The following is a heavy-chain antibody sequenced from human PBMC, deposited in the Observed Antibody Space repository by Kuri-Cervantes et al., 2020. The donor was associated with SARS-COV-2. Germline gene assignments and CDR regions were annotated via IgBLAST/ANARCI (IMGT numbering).Heavy chain of an antibody. CDR2: INHSGST. J-gene: IGHJ6*02. D-gene: IGHD3-22*01. CDR3: ARQGGYYGMDV. V-gene: IGHV4-34*01. CDR1: GGSFSGYY. Sequence: GSLRLSCAVYGGSFSGYYWSWIRQPPGKGLEWIGEINHSGSTNYNPTLKSRVTISVDTSTNQFFLNLTSVTAADTAVYYCARQGGYYGMDVWGQGTTVTVSS.